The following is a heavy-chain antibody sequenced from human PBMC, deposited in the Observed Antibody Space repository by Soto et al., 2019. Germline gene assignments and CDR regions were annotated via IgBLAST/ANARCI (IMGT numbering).Heavy chain of an antibody. D-gene: IGHD1-1*01. J-gene: IGHJ6*02. CDR1: GDTFSSFA. CDR2: IIPIFRTP. Sequence: QVQLVQSGAEVKKPGSSVKVSCKASGDTFSSFAISWVRQAPGQGLEWIGGIIPIFRTPHYAQKFQGRLTITADEFTSTAYMDLSSLRSEDTAVYYCARDKDREQLGGNYYYALDVWGQGTTVIVSS. V-gene: IGHV1-69*12. CDR3: ARDKDREQLGGNYYYALDV.